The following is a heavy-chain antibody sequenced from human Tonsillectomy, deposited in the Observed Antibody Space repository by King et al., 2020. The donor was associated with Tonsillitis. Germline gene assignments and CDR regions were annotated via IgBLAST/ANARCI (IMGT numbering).Heavy chain of an antibody. CDR2: IYYSGTT. D-gene: IGHD3-16*01. CDR3: ARAGLWGPDYMDV. Sequence: QLQESGPGLVKPSETLSLTCTVSGGSISAYYWSWIRQPPGKGLEWIGYIYYSGTTNYNPSLKSRVTIPVDTSKNQFSLKLSSVPAADTAVYYCARAGLWGPDYMDVWGKGTTVTVSS. CDR1: GGSISAYY. J-gene: IGHJ6*03. V-gene: IGHV4-59*01.